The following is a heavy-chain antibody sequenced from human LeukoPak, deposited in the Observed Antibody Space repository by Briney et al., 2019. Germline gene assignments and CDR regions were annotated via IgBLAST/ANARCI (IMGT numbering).Heavy chain of an antibody. Sequence: ASVKVSCKASGYTFTGYYMHWVRQAPGQGLEWMGWINPNSGGTIYAQKFQGRVTMTRDTSISTAYMELSRLRSDDTAVYYCARVTPDYYGSGSYYYFDYWGQGTLVTVSS. CDR1: GYTFTGYY. V-gene: IGHV1-2*02. CDR3: ARVTPDYYGSGSYYYFDY. CDR2: INPNSGGT. D-gene: IGHD3-10*01. J-gene: IGHJ4*02.